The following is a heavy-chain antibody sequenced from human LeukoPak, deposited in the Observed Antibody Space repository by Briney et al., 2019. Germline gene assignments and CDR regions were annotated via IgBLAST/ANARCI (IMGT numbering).Heavy chain of an antibody. J-gene: IGHJ4*02. V-gene: IGHV4-34*01. CDR2: ITYDGRT. Sequence: PSETLSLTCAVFGGSFDGYYSSWIRQSPGKGLEWIGEITYDGRTKYNPSLRSRVSISVDTSKIQFSLNLTSVTAADTAIYYCARGLASGYPPIPFDYWGQGTQVTVSS. CDR3: ARGLASGYPPIPFDY. D-gene: IGHD3-3*01. CDR1: GGSFDGYY.